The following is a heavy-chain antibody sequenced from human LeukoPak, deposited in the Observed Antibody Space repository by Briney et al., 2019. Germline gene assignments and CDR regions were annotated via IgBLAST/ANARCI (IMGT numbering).Heavy chain of an antibody. J-gene: IGHJ4*02. V-gene: IGHV4-59*08. D-gene: IGHD6-13*01. CDR1: GGSISSYC. Sequence: SETLSLNCTVSGGSISSYCWSWIRQPPGKGLEWIGYIYYSGSTNYNPSLKSRVTISVDTSENQFSLKVSSVTAADTAVYYCARHGRGAARFDYWGQGTLVTVSS. CDR2: IYYSGST. CDR3: ARHGRGAARFDY.